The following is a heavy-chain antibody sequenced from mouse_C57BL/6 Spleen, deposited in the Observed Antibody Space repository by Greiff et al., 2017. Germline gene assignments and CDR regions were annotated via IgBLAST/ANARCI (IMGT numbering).Heavy chain of an antibody. CDR2: IDPHSGGT. D-gene: IGHD5-1*01. Sequence: QVQLQQPGAELVKPGASVKLSCKASGYTFTSYWMHWVKQRPGRGLEWIGRIDPHSGGTKYNEKFKSKATLTVDKPSSTAYMQLSSLTSEDSAVYYCARRMGTYEWYFDVWGTGTTVTVSS. J-gene: IGHJ1*03. CDR1: GYTFTSYW. V-gene: IGHV1-72*01. CDR3: ARRMGTYEWYFDV.